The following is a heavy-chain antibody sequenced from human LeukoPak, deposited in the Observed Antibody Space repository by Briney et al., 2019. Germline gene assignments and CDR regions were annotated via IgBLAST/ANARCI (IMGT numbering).Heavy chain of an antibody. CDR3: AREVVAAKYYYYYGMDV. CDR2: IYYSGST. D-gene: IGHD2-15*01. J-gene: IGHJ6*02. Sequence: SETLSLTCTVSGGSISSYYWSWIRQPPGKGLEWIGYIYYSGSTYYNPSLKSRVTISVDTSKNQFSLKLSSVTAADTAVYYCAREVVAAKYYYYYGMDVWGQGTTVTVSS. CDR1: GGSISSYY. V-gene: IGHV4-30-4*01.